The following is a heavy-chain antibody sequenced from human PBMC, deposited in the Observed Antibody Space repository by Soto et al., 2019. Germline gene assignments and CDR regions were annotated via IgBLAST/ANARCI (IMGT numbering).Heavy chain of an antibody. V-gene: IGHV4-4*02. CDR1: GDSISSTNW. D-gene: IGHD7-27*01. J-gene: IGHJ5*02. CDR2: IYHSGST. Sequence: QVQLQESGPGLVKPSGTLSLTCAVSGDSISSTNWWTWVRQPPGKGLEWIGEIYHSGSTNYNPSRKXXVXIXVDMSKNQFALKLTSVTAADTAVYYCARGGTGDLGAWGQGTLVTVSS. CDR3: ARGGTGDLGA.